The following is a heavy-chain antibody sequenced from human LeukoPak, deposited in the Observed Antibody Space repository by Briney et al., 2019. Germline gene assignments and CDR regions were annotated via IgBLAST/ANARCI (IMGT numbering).Heavy chain of an antibody. D-gene: IGHD2/OR15-2a*01. CDR1: GFTFSSYS. CDR2: ISSSSSYI. Sequence: GGSLRLSCAASGFTFSSYSMNWVRQAPGKGLEWVSSISSSSSYIYYADSVKGRFTISRDNAKNSLYLQMNSLRAEDTAVYYCAREGPFRAFDIWGQGTMVTVSS. J-gene: IGHJ3*02. V-gene: IGHV3-21*01. CDR3: AREGPFRAFDI.